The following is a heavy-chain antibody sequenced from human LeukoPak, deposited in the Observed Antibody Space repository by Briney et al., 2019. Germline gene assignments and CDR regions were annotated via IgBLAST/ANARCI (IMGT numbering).Heavy chain of an antibody. J-gene: IGHJ4*02. CDR1: GFTVSSNY. CDR3: ARSDYFDY. Sequence: GGSLRLSCAASGFTVSSNYMSWVRQAPGKGLEWVSVIYSGGTSLYTDSVKGRFTISRDNSKNTLYLQMSSLRAEDTAVYYCARSDYFDYWGQGTLVTVSS. CDR2: IYSGGTS. V-gene: IGHV3-66*02.